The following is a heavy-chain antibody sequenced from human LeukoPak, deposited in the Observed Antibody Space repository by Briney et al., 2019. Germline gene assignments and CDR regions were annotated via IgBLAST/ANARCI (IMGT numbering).Heavy chain of an antibody. CDR1: GFTFSTYA. J-gene: IGHJ4*02. V-gene: IGHV3-69-1*01. D-gene: IGHD6-13*01. CDR2: ITRSSYI. CDR3: ARGHSSSWMSEIDY. Sequence: PGGSLRLSCAASGFTFSTYAMSWIRQAPGKGLEWVSSITRSSYIYYADSVKGRFTISRDNAKNSLYLQMNSLRAEDTAVYYCARGHSSSWMSEIDYWGQGTLVTVSS.